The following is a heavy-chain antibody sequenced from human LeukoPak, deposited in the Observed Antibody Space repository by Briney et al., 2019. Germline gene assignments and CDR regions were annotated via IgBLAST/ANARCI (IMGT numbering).Heavy chain of an antibody. CDR1: GGSISSYY. V-gene: IGHV4-59*01. CDR3: ARDRTTVVTQDAFDI. J-gene: IGHJ3*02. CDR2: IYYSGST. Sequence: SETLSLTCTVSGGSISSYYWSWIRQPPGKGLEWIGYIYYSGSTNYNPSLKSRVTISVDTSKNQFSLKLSSVTAADTAVYYCARDRTTVVTQDAFDIWGQGTMVTVSS. D-gene: IGHD4-23*01.